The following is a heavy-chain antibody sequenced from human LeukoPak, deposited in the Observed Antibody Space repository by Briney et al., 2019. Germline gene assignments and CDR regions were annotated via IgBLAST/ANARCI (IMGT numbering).Heavy chain of an antibody. CDR3: ARFGYYCFDS. J-gene: IGHJ4*02. CDR2: IYYSGST. Sequence: SETLSLTCAVSGGSISSGGYSWSWIRQPPGKGLEWIGYIYYSGSTNSNPSLKSRVTISVDTSKNQFSLKMSSVTAADTAVYYCARFGYYCFDSWGQGSLVTVSS. V-gene: IGHV4-61*08. D-gene: IGHD3-10*01. CDR1: GGSISSGGYS.